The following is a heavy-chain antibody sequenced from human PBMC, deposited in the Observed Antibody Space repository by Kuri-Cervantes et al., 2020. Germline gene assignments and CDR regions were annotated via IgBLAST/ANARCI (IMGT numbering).Heavy chain of an antibody. CDR3: ARDRGSGYYYSIDD. Sequence: GESLKISCAASGFTFSSYWMHWVRQAPGKGLVWVSRINSDGSSTSYADSVKGRFTISRDNSKNTLYLQMNGLRAEDTAVYYCARDRGSGYYYSIDDWGQGTLVTVSS. CDR2: INSDGSST. D-gene: IGHD3-22*01. J-gene: IGHJ4*02. CDR1: GFTFSSYW. V-gene: IGHV3-74*01.